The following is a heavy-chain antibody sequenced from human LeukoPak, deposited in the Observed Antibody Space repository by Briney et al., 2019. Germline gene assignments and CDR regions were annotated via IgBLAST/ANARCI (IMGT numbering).Heavy chain of an antibody. CDR3: AKDGGSGILY. V-gene: IGHV3-48*03. J-gene: IGHJ4*02. D-gene: IGHD3-10*01. Sequence: TGGSLRLSCAASGFTFSNYKMNWVRQAPGKGLEWISYISASGNPMFYADSVKGRFTISRDNAKNSLYLQMNSLRAEDTAIYYCAKDGGSGILYWGQGTLVTVSS. CDR2: ISASGNPM. CDR1: GFTFSNYK.